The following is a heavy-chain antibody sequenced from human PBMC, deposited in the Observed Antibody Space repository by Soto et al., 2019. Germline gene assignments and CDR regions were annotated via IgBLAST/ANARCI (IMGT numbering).Heavy chain of an antibody. CDR1: GYTFTGYY. CDR3: AREGALLWFGEQHVAALWYYYYGMDV. D-gene: IGHD3-10*01. J-gene: IGHJ6*02. Sequence: ASVKVSCKASGYTFTGYYMHWVRQAPGQGLEWMGWINPNSGGTNYAQKFQGRVTMTRDTSISTAYMELSRLRSDDTAVYYCAREGALLWFGEQHVAALWYYYYGMDVWGQGTTVTVSS. CDR2: INPNSGGT. V-gene: IGHV1-2*02.